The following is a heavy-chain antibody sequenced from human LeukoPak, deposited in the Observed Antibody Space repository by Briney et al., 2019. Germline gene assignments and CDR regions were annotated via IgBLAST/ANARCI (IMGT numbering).Heavy chain of an antibody. V-gene: IGHV4-59*08. CDR2: IYSSGST. Sequence: QASETLSLTCSVSGGSISNYFWTWIRQPPGKGLEWIGYIYSSGSTYYNPSLKSRVTISVDTSKNRFSLKLSTVTAADTAVYYCASRPTGDPKFDYWGQGTLVTVSS. J-gene: IGHJ4*02. CDR1: GGSISNYF. D-gene: IGHD7-27*01. CDR3: ASRPTGDPKFDY.